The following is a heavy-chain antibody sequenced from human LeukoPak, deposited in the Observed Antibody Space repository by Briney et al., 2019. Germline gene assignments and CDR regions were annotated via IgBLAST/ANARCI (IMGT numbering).Heavy chain of an antibody. D-gene: IGHD5-12*01. CDR3: TTDFMRGYSGS. J-gene: IGHJ5*02. Sequence: TGGSLRLSCAASGFSFSNVWMTWVRQAPGKGLECVGRVKTKDVGGTTDYAAPVIGRFTISRDDSKNTVYLQMRSLQNEDTGLYYCTTDFMRGYSGSWGQGTLVTVSS. CDR2: VKTKDVGGTT. CDR1: GFSFSNVW. V-gene: IGHV3-15*01.